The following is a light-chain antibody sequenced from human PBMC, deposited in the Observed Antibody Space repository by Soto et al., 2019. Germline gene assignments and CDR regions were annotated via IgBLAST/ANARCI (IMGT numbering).Light chain of an antibody. J-gene: IGLJ2*01. CDR1: SSDVGGYNY. CDR2: DVS. CDR3: SSYTSSITLV. Sequence: QSALTQPASVSGSPGQSITISCTGTSSDVGGYNYVSWYQQYPGKAPKLMIYDVSNRPSGVSNRFSGSKSGNTASLTISGLKAEDEADYYCSSYTSSITLVFGGGTKLTVL. V-gene: IGLV2-14*01.